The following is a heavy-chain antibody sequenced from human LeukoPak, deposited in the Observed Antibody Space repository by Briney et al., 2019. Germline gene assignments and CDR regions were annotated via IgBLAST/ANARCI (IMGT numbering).Heavy chain of an antibody. D-gene: IGHD3-22*01. CDR3: ARDLAVSYYYDSSGV. J-gene: IGHJ4*02. CDR2: IKLDGSVK. Sequence: GGPLRLSCAAFGFTFSNYWMNWVRQAPGKGLEWVAIIKLDGSVKYYVDSVKGRFSISRDNAKNSLYLQMNSLRAEDTAVYYCARDLAVSYYYDSSGVWGQGTLVTVSS. CDR1: GFTFSNYW. V-gene: IGHV3-7*01.